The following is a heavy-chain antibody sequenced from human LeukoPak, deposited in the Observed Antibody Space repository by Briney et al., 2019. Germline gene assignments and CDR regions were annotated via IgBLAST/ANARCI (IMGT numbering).Heavy chain of an antibody. CDR2: IIPILGIA. Sequence: ASVKVSCKASGGTFSSYTISWVRQAPGQGLERMGRIIPILGIANYAQKFQGRVTITADKSTSTAYMELSSLRSEDTAVYYCARDSSSWYGRTLDRMDVWGQGTTVTVSS. CDR3: ARDSSSWYGRTLDRMDV. J-gene: IGHJ6*02. V-gene: IGHV1-69*02. D-gene: IGHD6-13*01. CDR1: GGTFSSYT.